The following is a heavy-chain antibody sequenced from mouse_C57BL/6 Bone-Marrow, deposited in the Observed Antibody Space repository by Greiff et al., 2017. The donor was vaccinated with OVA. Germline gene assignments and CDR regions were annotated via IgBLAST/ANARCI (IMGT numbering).Heavy chain of an antibody. J-gene: IGHJ2*01. CDR3: ARFYGSLFDY. D-gene: IGHD1-1*01. Sequence: QVQLKQPGAELVKPGASVKLSCKASGYTFTSYWMQWVKQRPGQGLEWIGEIDPSDSYTNYNQKLKGKATLTVDTSSSTAYMQLSSLTSEDSAVYYCARFYGSLFDYWGQGTTLTVSS. V-gene: IGHV1-50*01. CDR2: IDPSDSYT. CDR1: GYTFTSYW.